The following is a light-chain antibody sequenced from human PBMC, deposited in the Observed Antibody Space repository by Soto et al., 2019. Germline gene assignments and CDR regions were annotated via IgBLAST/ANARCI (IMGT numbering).Light chain of an antibody. CDR3: NSYTTSSSLYV. CDR2: DVS. J-gene: IGLJ1*01. Sequence: QSALTQPASVSGSPGQSITISCTGTSSDIGGYDYVSWYQQYPGKAPKLMIYDVSNRSSGVSHRFSGSKSANTASLTISGLQAEDEADYYCNSYTTSSSLYVFGTGTKLTVL. V-gene: IGLV2-14*01. CDR1: SSDIGGYDY.